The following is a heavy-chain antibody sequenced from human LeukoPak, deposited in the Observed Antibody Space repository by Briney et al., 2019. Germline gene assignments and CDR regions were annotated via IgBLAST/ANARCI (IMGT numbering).Heavy chain of an antibody. CDR2: INPSGGST. D-gene: IGHD3-3*01. V-gene: IGHV1-46*01. CDR1: GYTFTSYY. Sequence: ASVKVSCKASGYTFTSYYMHWVRQAPGQGLEWMGIINPSGGSTSYAQKFQGRVTMTRDTSTSTVYMELSSLRSEDTAVYYCARGPDSVRFLEWLLSPTLFDYWGQGTLVTVSS. CDR3: ARGPDSVRFLEWLLSPTLFDY. J-gene: IGHJ4*02.